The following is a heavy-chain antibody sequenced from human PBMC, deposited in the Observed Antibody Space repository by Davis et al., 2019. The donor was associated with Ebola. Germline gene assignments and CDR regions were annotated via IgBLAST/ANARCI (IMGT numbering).Heavy chain of an antibody. Sequence: GGSLRLSCAASGFTFSDYYMSWIRQAPGKGLEWVSYISSSSSYTNYADSVKGRFTISRDNAKNSLYLQMNSLRAEDTAVYYCARDDTYYDFWSGYRSSTFDYWGQGTLVTVSS. V-gene: IGHV3-11*05. D-gene: IGHD3-3*01. CDR3: ARDDTYYDFWSGYRSSTFDY. CDR1: GFTFSDYY. J-gene: IGHJ4*02. CDR2: ISSSSSYT.